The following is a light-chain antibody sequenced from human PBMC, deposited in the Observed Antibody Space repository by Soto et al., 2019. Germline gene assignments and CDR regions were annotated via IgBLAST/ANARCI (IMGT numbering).Light chain of an antibody. CDR3: QTWGTGIQV. CDR2: LNSDGSH. V-gene: IGLV4-69*01. Sequence: QSVLTQSPSASTTLGASVRLTCTVSSGHSSYAIAWHQQQPEKGPRYLMKLNSDGSHNKGDGIPDRFSGSSSGAERYLTISSLQSEDEADYYCQTWGTGIQVFGTGTKLTVL. J-gene: IGLJ1*01. CDR1: SGHSSYA.